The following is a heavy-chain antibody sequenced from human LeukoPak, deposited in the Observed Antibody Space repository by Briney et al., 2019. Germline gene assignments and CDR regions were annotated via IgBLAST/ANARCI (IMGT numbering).Heavy chain of an antibody. D-gene: IGHD2-21*02. J-gene: IGHJ6*03. CDR3: ARTDWSVTHLGMDV. CDR1: GYTFTSYG. Sequence: ASVKVSCKASGYTFTSYGISWVRQAPGQGLEWMGWISAYNGNTNYAQKLQGGVTMTTDTSTSTAYMELRSLRSDDTAVYYCARTDWSVTHLGMDVWGKGTTVTVSS. CDR2: ISAYNGNT. V-gene: IGHV1-18*01.